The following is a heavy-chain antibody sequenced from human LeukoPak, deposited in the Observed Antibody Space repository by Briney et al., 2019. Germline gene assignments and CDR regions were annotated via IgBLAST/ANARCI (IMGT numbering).Heavy chain of an antibody. Sequence: SETLSLTCAVSGVSISSGGFSWSWIRQAPGKGLEWVGFMYYSGSTHYNPSLKSRITILLDTSKNQSSLNLSSVTAADTAVYYCVRGFDYAFYDWGQGTLVTVSS. CDR2: MYYSGST. V-gene: IGHV4-30-4*07. CDR1: GVSISSGGFS. D-gene: IGHD4-17*01. J-gene: IGHJ4*02. CDR3: VRGFDYAFYD.